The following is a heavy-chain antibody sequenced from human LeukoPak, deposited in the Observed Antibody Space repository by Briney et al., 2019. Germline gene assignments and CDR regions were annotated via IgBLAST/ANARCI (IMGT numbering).Heavy chain of an antibody. Sequence: ASVKVSCKASGYTFTSYEINWVRQATGQGLEWMGWMNPNSGDTAYAQKFQGRITMTRSTSISTAYMELSSLRSEDTAVYYCARVSLEAFDIWGQGTMVTVSS. D-gene: IGHD3-3*01. CDR1: GYTFTSYE. CDR2: MNPNSGDT. J-gene: IGHJ3*02. V-gene: IGHV1-8*01. CDR3: ARVSLEAFDI.